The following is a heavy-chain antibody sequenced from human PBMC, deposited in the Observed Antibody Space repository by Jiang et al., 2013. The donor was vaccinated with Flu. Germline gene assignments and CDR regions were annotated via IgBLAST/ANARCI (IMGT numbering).Heavy chain of an antibody. CDR3: ASPLGGANYAFVI. D-gene: IGHD4/OR15-4a*01. CDR2: IYYSGST. V-gene: IGHV4-30-4*01. Sequence: GSGLVKPSQTLSLTCNVSGGSISSGDYYWSWIRQPPGKGLEWIGYIYYSGSTYYNPSLKSRVIISVDTSKNQFSLKLTAVTAADTAVYYCASPLGGANYAFVIWGQGTMVTVSS. J-gene: IGHJ3*02. CDR1: GGSISSGDYY.